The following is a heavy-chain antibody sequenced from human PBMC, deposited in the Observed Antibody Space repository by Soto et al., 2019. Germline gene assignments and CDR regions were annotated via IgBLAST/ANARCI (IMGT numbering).Heavy chain of an antibody. V-gene: IGHV5-51*01. D-gene: IGHD4-17*01. Sequence: PGESLKISCQVSGYTFTIYWIGWVRQMPGKGLEWMGIIYPSDSDTRYSPSFQGQVTISADQSINTAYLRWDSLKASDTVIYYCARPANTVADHFDLWGQGTPVTVSS. J-gene: IGHJ4*02. CDR2: IYPSDSDT. CDR1: GYTFTIYW. CDR3: ARPANTVADHFDL.